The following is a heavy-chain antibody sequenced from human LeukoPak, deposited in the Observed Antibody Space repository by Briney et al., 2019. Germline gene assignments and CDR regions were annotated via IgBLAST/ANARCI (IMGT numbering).Heavy chain of an antibody. CDR2: INHSGST. V-gene: IGHV4-34*01. D-gene: IGHD2-15*01. Sequence: PSETLSLTCAVYGGSSSGYYWSWIRQPPGKGLEWIGEINHSGSTNYNPSLKSRVTISVDTSKNQFSVKLSSVTAADTAVYYCASRRLEAATPGLIDYWGQGTLVTVSS. CDR1: GGSSSGYY. J-gene: IGHJ4*02. CDR3: ASRRLEAATPGLIDY.